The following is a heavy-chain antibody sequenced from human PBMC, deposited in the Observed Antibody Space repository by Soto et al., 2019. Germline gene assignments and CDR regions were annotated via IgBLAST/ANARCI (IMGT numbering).Heavy chain of an antibody. CDR2: MNPNRGNT. J-gene: IGHJ4*02. V-gene: IGHV1-8*01. Sequence: QVQLVQSGAEVKKPGASVKVSCKASGYTFTSYDIIWVRQATGQGLEWMAWMNPNRGNTGYAQKFQGRVRMTRISSRITAYMEVSRLRSDVTAVYYCARWAFDYCGQGALVIVSS. CDR3: ARWAFDY. CDR1: GYTFTSYD.